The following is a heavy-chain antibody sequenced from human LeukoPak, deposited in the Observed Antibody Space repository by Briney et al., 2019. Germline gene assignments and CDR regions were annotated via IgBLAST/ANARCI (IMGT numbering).Heavy chain of an antibody. D-gene: IGHD2-15*01. J-gene: IGHJ6*04. CDR2: ISYDGSNK. Sequence: GGSLRLSCAASGFTFSSYAMHWVRQAPGKGLEWVAVISYDGSNKYYADSVKGRFTISRDNSKNTLYLQMNSLRAEDTAVYYCARGEGRTYCSGGSCYGGMSYYYGMDVWGKGTTVTVSS. V-gene: IGHV3-30*04. CDR3: ARGEGRTYCSGGSCYGGMSYYYGMDV. CDR1: GFTFSSYA.